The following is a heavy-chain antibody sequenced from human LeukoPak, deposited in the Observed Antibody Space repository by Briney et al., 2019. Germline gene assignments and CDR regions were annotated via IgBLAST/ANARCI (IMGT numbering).Heavy chain of an antibody. Sequence: ASVKVSCKASGYTFTSYDINWMRQATGQGLEWMGWMNPNSGNTGYAQKFQGRVTMTRNTSISTAYMELSSLRSEDTAVYYCAAELDDDILTGYSQPWGQGTLVTVSS. J-gene: IGHJ5*02. CDR1: GYTFTSYD. V-gene: IGHV1-8*01. CDR3: AAELDDDILTGYSQP. CDR2: MNPNSGNT. D-gene: IGHD3-9*01.